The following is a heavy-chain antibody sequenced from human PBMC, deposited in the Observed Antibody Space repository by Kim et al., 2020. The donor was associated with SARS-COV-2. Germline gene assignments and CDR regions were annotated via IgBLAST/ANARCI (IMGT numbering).Heavy chain of an antibody. V-gene: IGHV1-8*01. CDR2: MNPNSGNT. J-gene: IGHJ6*02. CDR1: GYTFTSYD. D-gene: IGHD2-2*01. CDR3: ARGRYCSSTSCYRRNYYYYGMDV. Sequence: ASVKVSCKASGYTFTSYDINWVRQATGQGLEWMGWMNPNSGNTGYAQKFQGRVTMTRNTSISTAYMELSSLRSEDTAVYYCARGRYCSSTSCYRRNYYYYGMDVWGQGTTVTVSS.